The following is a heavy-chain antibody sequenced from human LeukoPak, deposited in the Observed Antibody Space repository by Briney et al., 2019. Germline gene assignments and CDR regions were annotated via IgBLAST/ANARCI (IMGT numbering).Heavy chain of an antibody. CDR1: GFTFSRNG. J-gene: IGHJ4*02. Sequence: GGSLRLSCAASGFTFSRNGMTWVRQAPGKGLEWVSAISGSGGNTYYADSVKGRFTISRDNAKNSLYLQMNSLRAEDTAVYYCARDTGYWGQGTLVTVSS. D-gene: IGHD4-17*01. CDR3: ARDTGY. V-gene: IGHV3-23*01. CDR2: ISGSGGNT.